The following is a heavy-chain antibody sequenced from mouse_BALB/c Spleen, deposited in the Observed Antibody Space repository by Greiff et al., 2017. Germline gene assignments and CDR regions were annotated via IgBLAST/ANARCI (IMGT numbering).Heavy chain of an antibody. D-gene: IGHD4-1*01. V-gene: IGHV3-6*02. CDR3: ASISGTWDYFDY. J-gene: IGHJ2*01. Sequence: DVKLQESGPGLVKPSQSLSLTCSVTGYSITSGYYWNWIRQFPGNKLEWMGYISYDGSNNYNPSLKNRISITRDTSKNQFFLKLNSVTTEYTATYYCASISGTWDYFDYWGQGTTLTVSS. CDR2: ISYDGSN. CDR1: GYSITSGYY.